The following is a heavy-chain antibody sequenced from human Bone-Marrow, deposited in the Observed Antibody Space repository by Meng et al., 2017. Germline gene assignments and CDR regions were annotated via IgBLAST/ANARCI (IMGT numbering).Heavy chain of an antibody. CDR1: GGSISSSNW. J-gene: IGHJ5*02. CDR3: ARGQYFSWWELLPAFWFDP. D-gene: IGHD1-26*01. V-gene: IGHV4-4*02. Sequence: QVQLQEAGPGLVKPAGTLSLTCAVPGGSISSSNWWSWVRQPPGKGLEWIGEIYHSGSTNYNPSLKSRVTISVDKSKNQFSLKLSSVTAADTAVYYCARGQYFSWWELLPAFWFDPWGQGTLVTVSS. CDR2: IYHSGST.